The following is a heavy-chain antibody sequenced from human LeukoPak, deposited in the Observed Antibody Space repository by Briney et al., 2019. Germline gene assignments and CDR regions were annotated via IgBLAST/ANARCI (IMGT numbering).Heavy chain of an antibody. Sequence: GRSLRLSCAASGFTFSSYAIHWVRQAPGKGLEWVALISYNGGRKDYADSVKGRFTIDRDNSKNTVYLQMNSLRPDDTAIYFCARQEARNYYYEGLDYWGQGNLVTVSS. CDR3: ARQEARNYYYEGLDY. J-gene: IGHJ4*02. CDR1: GFTFSSYA. CDR2: ISYNGGRK. D-gene: IGHD3-22*01. V-gene: IGHV3-30*04.